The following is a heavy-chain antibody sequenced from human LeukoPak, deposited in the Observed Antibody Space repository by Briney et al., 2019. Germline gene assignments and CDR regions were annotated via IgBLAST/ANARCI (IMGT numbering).Heavy chain of an antibody. D-gene: IGHD1-26*01. J-gene: IGHJ4*02. V-gene: IGHV1-2*02. CDR3: ARLSGNYAY. Sequence: ASVRVSCKASGYTFTGYYIHWVRQAPGQGLEWMGWVKPNTGDTQYAQKFQGRVTMSRGTSVSTAYMELSRLTSDDTAMYYCARLSGNYAYWGQGTLVTVFS. CDR1: GYTFTGYY. CDR2: VKPNTGDT.